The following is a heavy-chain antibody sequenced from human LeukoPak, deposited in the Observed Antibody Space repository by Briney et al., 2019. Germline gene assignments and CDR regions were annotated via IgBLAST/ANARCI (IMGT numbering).Heavy chain of an antibody. CDR2: ISGSSGST. V-gene: IGHV3-23*01. J-gene: IGHJ4*02. D-gene: IGHD3-10*01. CDR3: APSGGGLFDY. Sequence: GGSLRLSCAASGFTFSSYAMSWVRQAPGKGLEWVSAISGSSGSTYYADSGKGRFTISRDSSKNTLYLEMNSLRAEDTAVYYCAPSGGGLFDYWGQGTLVTVSS. CDR1: GFTFSSYA.